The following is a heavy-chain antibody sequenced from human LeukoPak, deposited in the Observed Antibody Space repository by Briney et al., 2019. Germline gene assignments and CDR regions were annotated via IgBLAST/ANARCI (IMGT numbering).Heavy chain of an antibody. Sequence: ASVKVSCKASGYTFTSYYIHWVRQAPGQGLEWMGIINPSGGSTSYAQKFQGRVTMTRDMSTSAVYMELSSLRSEDTAVYYCARGRDSSGWYRAFDIWGQGTMVTVSS. CDR2: INPSGGST. J-gene: IGHJ3*02. D-gene: IGHD6-19*01. CDR3: ARGRDSSGWYRAFDI. CDR1: GYTFTSYY. V-gene: IGHV1-46*01.